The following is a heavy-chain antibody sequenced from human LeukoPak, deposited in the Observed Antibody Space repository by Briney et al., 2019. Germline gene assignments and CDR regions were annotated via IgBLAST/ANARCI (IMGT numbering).Heavy chain of an antibody. Sequence: GGSLRLSCAASGFTFSSYAMSWVRQAPGKGLEWVSGTSGSGGSTYYAGSVKGRFTISRDNSKNTLHLQMNSLRVEDTAVYYCAKNGGSQCYSHLDSWGQGTLVTVSS. CDR3: AKNGGSQCYSHLDS. CDR2: TSGSGGST. J-gene: IGHJ4*02. V-gene: IGHV3-23*01. D-gene: IGHD2-15*01. CDR1: GFTFSSYA.